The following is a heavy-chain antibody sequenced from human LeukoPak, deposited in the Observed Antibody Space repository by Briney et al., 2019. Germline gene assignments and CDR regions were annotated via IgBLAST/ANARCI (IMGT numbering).Heavy chain of an antibody. Sequence: ASVKVSCKASGYTFTGYYMHWVRQAPGQGLEWMGWINPNSGGTNYAQKFQGRVTMTRDTSISTAYMELSRLRSDDTAVYYCARDVGYSYGLDYWGQGTLVTVSS. J-gene: IGHJ4*02. CDR2: INPNSGGT. CDR1: GYTFTGYY. V-gene: IGHV1-2*02. CDR3: ARDVGYSYGLDY. D-gene: IGHD5-18*01.